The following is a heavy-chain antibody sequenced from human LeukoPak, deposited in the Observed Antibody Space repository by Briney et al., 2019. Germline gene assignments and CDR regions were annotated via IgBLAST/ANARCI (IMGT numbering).Heavy chain of an antibody. J-gene: IGHJ4*02. D-gene: IGHD4/OR15-4a*01. CDR1: GFTFSNYA. V-gene: IGHV3-23*01. CDR2: ISGSGGSA. CDR3: ARDPGAFPYFFDC. Sequence: GGSLRLSCAASGFTFSNYAMTWVRQAPGKGLEWVSVISGSGGSAYYADSVKGRFTISRDNSKNTLYLQMNSLRVEDTAVYFCARDPGAFPYFFDCWGQGTLVTVSS.